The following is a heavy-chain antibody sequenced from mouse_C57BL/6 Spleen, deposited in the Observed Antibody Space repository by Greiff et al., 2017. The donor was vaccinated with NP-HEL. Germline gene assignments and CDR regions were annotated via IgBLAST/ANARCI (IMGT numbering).Heavy chain of an antibody. V-gene: IGHV1-52*01. CDR2: IDPSDSET. CDR1: GYTFTSYW. Sequence: QVQLQQPGAELVRPGSSVKLSCKASGYTFTSYWMHWVKQRPIQGLEWIGNIDPSDSETHYNQKFKDKATLTVDKSSSTAYMQLSSLTSEDSAVYYCARRGYGKDYFDYWGQGTTLTVSS. CDR3: ARRGYGKDYFDY. D-gene: IGHD2-10*02. J-gene: IGHJ2*01.